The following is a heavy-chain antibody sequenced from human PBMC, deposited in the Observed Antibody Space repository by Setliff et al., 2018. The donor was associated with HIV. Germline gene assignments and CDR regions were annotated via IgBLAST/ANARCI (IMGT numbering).Heavy chain of an antibody. CDR1: DYTFSTYW. J-gene: IGHJ3*01. D-gene: IGHD6-13*01. Sequence: GESLKISCKALDYTFSTYWIGWVRQMPGEGLEWMGVIYPDDSNIRYNPSFQSQVTISADKSIATAYLEIHNLKASDTATYYCARRDGRSMNAFQIWGPGTKVTVSS. CDR2: IYPDDSNI. V-gene: IGHV5-51*01. CDR3: ARRDGRSMNAFQI.